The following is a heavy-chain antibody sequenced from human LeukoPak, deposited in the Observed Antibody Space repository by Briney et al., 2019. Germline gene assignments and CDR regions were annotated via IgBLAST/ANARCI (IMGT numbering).Heavy chain of an antibody. CDR1: GGSISSYY. D-gene: IGHD4-17*01. Sequence: SETLSLTCSVSGGSISSYYWSWIRQPPGKGLEWIGYIYDSGGTNYNSYLKSRVTISVDTSKNQFSLRLSSVTAADTAVYYCARATDGRHAVWGQGTLVTVSS. J-gene: IGHJ4*02. CDR3: ARATDGRHAV. V-gene: IGHV4-59*01. CDR2: IYDSGGT.